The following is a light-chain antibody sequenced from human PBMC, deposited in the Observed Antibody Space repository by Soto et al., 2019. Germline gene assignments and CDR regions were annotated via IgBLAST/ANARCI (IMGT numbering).Light chain of an antibody. J-gene: IGKJ1*01. CDR2: GAS. CDR3: HQYGDSPQT. CDR1: QSVRSSY. V-gene: IGKV3-20*01. Sequence: ERVLTESPGTPSLSPGERATLSCRASQSVRSSYLAWYQQKPGQAPRLLIYGASTRATGIPDRFSGGGSGTDFTLTISRLEPEDFAVYFCHQYGDSPQTFGQGTKVDI.